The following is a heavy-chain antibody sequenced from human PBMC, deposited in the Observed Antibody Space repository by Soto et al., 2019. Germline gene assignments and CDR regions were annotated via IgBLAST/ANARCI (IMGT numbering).Heavy chain of an antibody. D-gene: IGHD2-15*01. Sequence: QVQLQESGPGLVKPSQTLSLTCTVSGDSISSGAYYCNWIRQHPGKGLEWIGYISYSGSTHYNPSLKSRVTISVDTSKNQFSLEVTSMTAADTAVYYCARDGGSASSNSFDIWGQGTVVTVSS. CDR2: ISYSGST. CDR1: GDSISSGAYY. V-gene: IGHV4-31*03. J-gene: IGHJ3*02. CDR3: ARDGGSASSNSFDI.